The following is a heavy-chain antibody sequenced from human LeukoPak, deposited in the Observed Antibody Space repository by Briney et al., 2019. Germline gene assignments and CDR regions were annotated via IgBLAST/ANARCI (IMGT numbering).Heavy chain of an antibody. J-gene: IGHJ4*02. CDR2: ISYDGSNK. D-gene: IGHD5-18*01. Sequence: PGGSLRLSCAASGFTFSSYAMHWVRQAPGKGLEWVAVISYDGSNKYYADSVKGRFTISRDNSKNTLYLQMNSLRAEDTAVYYCARGIRRRGYSYGYFDYWGQGTLVTVSS. V-gene: IGHV3-30*04. CDR1: GFTFSSYA. CDR3: ARGIRRRGYSYGYFDY.